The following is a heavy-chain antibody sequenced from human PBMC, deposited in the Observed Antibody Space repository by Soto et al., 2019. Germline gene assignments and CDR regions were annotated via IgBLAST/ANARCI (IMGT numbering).Heavy chain of an antibody. V-gene: IGHV1-69*13. Sequence: ASVKVSCKASGGTFSSYAISWVRQAPGQGLEWMGGIIPIFGTANYAQKFQGRVTITADESTSTAYMELSSLRSEDTAVYYCASPYYYDSRGYPLAYYYYGMDVWGQGTTVTVSS. CDR1: GGTFSSYA. CDR3: ASPYYYDSRGYPLAYYYYGMDV. CDR2: IIPIFGTA. D-gene: IGHD3-22*01. J-gene: IGHJ6*02.